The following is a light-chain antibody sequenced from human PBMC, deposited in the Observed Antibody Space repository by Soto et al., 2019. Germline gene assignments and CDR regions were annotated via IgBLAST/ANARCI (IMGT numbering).Light chain of an antibody. CDR2: AAS. CDR3: QHYNSYSEA. V-gene: IGKV1-8*01. Sequence: AIRMTQSPSSLPASPGDRATLTCRASQGISSYLAWYQQKPGKAPKLLIYAASTLQSGVPSRFSGSGSGTEFTLTISSLQPDDFATYYCQHYNSYSEAFGQGTKVDIK. J-gene: IGKJ1*01. CDR1: QGISSY.